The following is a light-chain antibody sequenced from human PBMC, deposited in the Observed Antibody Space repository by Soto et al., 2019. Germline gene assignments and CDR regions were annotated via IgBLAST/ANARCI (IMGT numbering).Light chain of an antibody. V-gene: IGKV3-20*01. J-gene: IGKJ5*01. CDR1: QSVSNSF. CDR3: QQYGSSPIT. CDR2: GAS. Sequence: EIVLTQSPGTLSLSPGEGATLSCWASQSVSNSFLAWYQQKPGQAPRLLIYGASSRATDIPDRFSGSGSGTDFTLAISRVEPEDFAVYYCQQYGSSPITFGQGTRLDIK.